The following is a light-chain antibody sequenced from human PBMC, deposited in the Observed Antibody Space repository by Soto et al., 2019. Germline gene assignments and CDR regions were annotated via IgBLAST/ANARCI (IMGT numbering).Light chain of an antibody. CDR3: QQGGNWPVT. CDR1: QDVGTY. V-gene: IGKV3D-11*01. Sequence: VLTQSPVTLSLSPGERATLSCRASQDVGTYVAWYQVRGGQAPRLLISGASKRATGIPDRINGGGSGADFILTIISLESGDSAVYFCQQGGNWPVTFGQGTRVETK. J-gene: IGKJ5*01. CDR2: GAS.